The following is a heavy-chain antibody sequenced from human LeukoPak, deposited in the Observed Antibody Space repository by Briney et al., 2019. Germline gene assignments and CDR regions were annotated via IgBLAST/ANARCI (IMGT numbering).Heavy chain of an antibody. CDR1: GGSFSGYN. D-gene: IGHD3-10*01. Sequence: PSETLSLTCAVYGGSFSGYNWSWIRQPPGKGLEWIGEINHSGSTNYNPSLKSRVTISVDTSKNQFSLKLSSVTAADTAVYYCAREKSSGLLWFRGIIDYWGQGTLVTVSS. CDR2: INHSGST. CDR3: AREKSSGLLWFRGIIDY. J-gene: IGHJ4*02. V-gene: IGHV4-34*01.